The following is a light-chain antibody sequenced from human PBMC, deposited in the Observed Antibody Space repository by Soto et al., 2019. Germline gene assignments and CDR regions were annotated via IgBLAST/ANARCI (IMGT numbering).Light chain of an antibody. Sequence: EIVLTQSPATLPLSPGERATLSCRASQSISSCLAWYQQKPGQAPRLLLYDASNRATDIPARFSGSGSGTDFTLTISSLEPEDFAVYYCQHRRNWPLTFGGGTKVEI. CDR1: QSISSC. V-gene: IGKV3-11*01. CDR3: QHRRNWPLT. CDR2: DAS. J-gene: IGKJ4*01.